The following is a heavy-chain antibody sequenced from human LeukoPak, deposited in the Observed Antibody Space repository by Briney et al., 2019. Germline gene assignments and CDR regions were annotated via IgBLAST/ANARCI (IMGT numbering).Heavy chain of an antibody. CDR2: LNWNGHKT. CDR3: ARGGYCSNGVCSDYYMDV. J-gene: IGHJ6*03. CDR1: GFSLDDYG. V-gene: IGHV3-20*04. Sequence: RPGGSLRLSCAASGFSLDDYGMSWVRQAPGKGLEWVSGLNWNGHKTGYADSVKGRFTISRDNAKNSLYLQMNSLRDEDTALYYCARGGYCSNGVCSDYYMDVWGKGTTVTVSS. D-gene: IGHD2-8*01.